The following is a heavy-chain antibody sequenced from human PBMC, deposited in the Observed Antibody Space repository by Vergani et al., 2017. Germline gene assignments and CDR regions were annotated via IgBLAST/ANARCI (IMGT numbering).Heavy chain of an antibody. CDR3: ARECTSGGCPDNYGMDV. CDR1: GYSISRGYY. Sequence: VQLQESGPGLVKPSETLSLTCSVSGYSISRGYYWGWIRQPPGKGLEWVAFIGSSGPYINYADSVKGRFIISRDNTNNSLFLQLRSLRAEDAAVYYCARECTSGGCPDNYGMDVWGQGATVTVSS. V-gene: IGHV3-21*02. CDR2: IGSSGPYI. D-gene: IGHD2-8*01. J-gene: IGHJ6*02.